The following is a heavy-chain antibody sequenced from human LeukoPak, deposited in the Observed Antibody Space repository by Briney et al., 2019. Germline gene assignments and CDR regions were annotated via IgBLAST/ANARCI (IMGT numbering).Heavy chain of an antibody. CDR3: ARVADTIFGVVTGEPLDV. V-gene: IGHV3-48*03. D-gene: IGHD3-3*01. CDR2: ISSSGSTI. Sequence: GGSLRLSCAASGFTFSSYEMNWVRQAPGKGLEWVSYISSSGSTIYYADSVKGRFTISRDNAKNSLYLQMNSLRAEDTAVYYCARVADTIFGVVTGEPLDVWGKGTTVTVSS. CDR1: GFTFSSYE. J-gene: IGHJ6*04.